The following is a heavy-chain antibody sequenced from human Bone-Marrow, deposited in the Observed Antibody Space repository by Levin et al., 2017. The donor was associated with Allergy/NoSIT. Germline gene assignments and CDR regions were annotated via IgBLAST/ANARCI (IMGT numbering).Heavy chain of an antibody. CDR2: IYHSGST. J-gene: IGHJ4*02. D-gene: IGHD3-10*01. Sequence: SETLSLTCTVSGDSISSGGYYWSWIRQHPGKGLEWIGYIYHSGSTYYNPSLKGRVTILVDTSKNEFSLKLSSVTAADTAVFYCARGEYSYGSGSYYLDCWGQGTLVTVSS. CDR3: ARGEYSYGSGSYYLDC. CDR1: GDSISSGGYY. V-gene: IGHV4-31*03.